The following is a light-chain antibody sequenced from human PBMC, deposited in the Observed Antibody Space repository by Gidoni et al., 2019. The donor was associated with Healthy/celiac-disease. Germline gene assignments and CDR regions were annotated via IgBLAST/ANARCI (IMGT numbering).Light chain of an antibody. V-gene: IGLV1-40*01. Sequence: QSVLPQPPSVSGAPGQRVTISCTGSSSNIGAGYDVHWYQPLPGTAPKLLIYGNSNRPSGVPDRFSGSKSGTSASLAITGLQAEDEADYYCQSYDSSLSGSGVVFGGGTKLTVL. CDR3: QSYDSSLSGSGVV. CDR1: SSNIGAGYD. J-gene: IGLJ2*01. CDR2: GNS.